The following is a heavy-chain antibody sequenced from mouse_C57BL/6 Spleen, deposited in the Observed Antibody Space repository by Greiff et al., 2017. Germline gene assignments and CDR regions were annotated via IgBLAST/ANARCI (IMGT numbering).Heavy chain of an antibody. J-gene: IGHJ3*01. CDR1: GYSITSGYY. Sequence: EVQLVESGPGLVKPSQSLSLTCSVTGYSITSGYYWNWIRQFPGNKLEWMGYISYDGSNNYNPSLKNRISITRDTSKNQFFLKLNSVTTEDTATYYCAVGDYSSWFAYWGQGTLVTVSA. V-gene: IGHV3-6*01. CDR2: ISYDGSN. D-gene: IGHD2-12*01. CDR3: AVGDYSSWFAY.